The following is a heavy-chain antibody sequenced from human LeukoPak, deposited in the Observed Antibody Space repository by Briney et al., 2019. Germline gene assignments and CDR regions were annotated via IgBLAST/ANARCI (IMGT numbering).Heavy chain of an antibody. J-gene: IGHJ4*02. D-gene: IGHD6-6*01. V-gene: IGHV3-21*01. Sequence: GGSLRLSCVASGFTFSSYWMHWVRQDPRKGLEWVSSISSSSSYIYYADSVKGRFTISRDNAKNSLYLQMNSLRAEDTAVYYCATHGDSSSPDYWGQGTLVTVSS. CDR2: ISSSSSYI. CDR3: ATHGDSSSPDY. CDR1: GFTFSSYW.